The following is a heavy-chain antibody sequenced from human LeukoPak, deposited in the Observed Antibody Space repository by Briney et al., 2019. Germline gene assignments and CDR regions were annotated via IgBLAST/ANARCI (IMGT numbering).Heavy chain of an antibody. CDR1: GFTFKNCG. J-gene: IGHJ4*02. D-gene: IGHD6-19*01. Sequence: GGSLRLSCAASGFTFKNCGMEWLRQAPGKGLDWVAFIRPDGSNTYYSDSVRGRFTISRENSKNTVFLQMNSLRPVYTGLYCFAGRIGWFDYWGQGTLVTVSS. CDR2: IRPDGSNT. CDR3: AGRIGWFDY. V-gene: IGHV3-30*02.